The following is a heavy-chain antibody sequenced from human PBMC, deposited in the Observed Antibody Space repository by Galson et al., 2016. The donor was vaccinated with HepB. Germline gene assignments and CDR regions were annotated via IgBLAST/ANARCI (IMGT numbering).Heavy chain of an antibody. CDR2: IDWDDDK. D-gene: IGHD4/OR15-4a*01. V-gene: IGHV2-70*01. CDR3: ARIRGANYAFDM. Sequence: PALVKPTQTLTLTCIVSGFSLTSNGMCVGWIRQPPGKALEWLALIDWDDDKYYNAPLKTRLTISRDTSKNQVVLTMTNMDPVDTATYFCARIRGANYAFDMWGQGTRVAVSS. CDR1: GFSLTSNGMC. J-gene: IGHJ3*02.